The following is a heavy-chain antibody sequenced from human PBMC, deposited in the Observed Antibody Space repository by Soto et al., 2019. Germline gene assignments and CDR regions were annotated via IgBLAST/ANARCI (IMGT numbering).Heavy chain of an antibody. Sequence: QVQLVQSGAEVKKPGASVKVSCKASVYTFTSYVISWVRQAPGQGLEWMGWISAYNGNTNYAQKLQGRDTMTTYTSTSTAYMELRSLRSDDTAVYYCARHGGDCSSTSCFGYGGYYYYYMDVWGKGTTVTVSS. V-gene: IGHV1-18*01. J-gene: IGHJ6*03. CDR2: ISAYNGNT. CDR1: VYTFTSYV. CDR3: ARHGGDCSSTSCFGYGGYYYYYMDV. D-gene: IGHD2-2*01.